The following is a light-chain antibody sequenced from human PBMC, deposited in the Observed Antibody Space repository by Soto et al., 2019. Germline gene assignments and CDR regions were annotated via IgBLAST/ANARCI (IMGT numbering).Light chain of an antibody. CDR2: SNS. J-gene: IGLJ3*02. Sequence: QSVLTQPPSASGTPGQRVNISCSGSSSNIGNNIVNWYQQLPGTAPKLLLFSNSQRPSGVPDRFSGSKSGTSASLAISGLQSEDEAYYYCAVWDDGLNGVVFGGGTKLTVL. CDR3: AVWDDGLNGVV. V-gene: IGLV1-44*01. CDR1: SSNIGNNI.